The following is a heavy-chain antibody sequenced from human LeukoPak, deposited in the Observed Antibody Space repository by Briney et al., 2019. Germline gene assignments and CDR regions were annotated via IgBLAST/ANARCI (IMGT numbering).Heavy chain of an antibody. CDR2: ISGSGGST. Sequence: QSGGSLRLSCAASGFTFSSYAMIWVRQAPGKGLEWVSAISGSGGSTYYADSVKGRFTISRDNSKNTLYLQMNSLRAEDTAVYYCARRAGAYSHPYDYWGQGTLVTVSS. D-gene: IGHD4/OR15-4a*01. CDR1: GFTFSSYA. J-gene: IGHJ4*02. CDR3: ARRAGAYSHPYDY. V-gene: IGHV3-23*01.